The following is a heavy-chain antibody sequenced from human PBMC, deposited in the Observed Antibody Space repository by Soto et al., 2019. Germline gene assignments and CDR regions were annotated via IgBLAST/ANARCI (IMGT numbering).Heavy chain of an antibody. D-gene: IGHD3-16*01. CDR2: IKTDGSEK. J-gene: IGHJ6*02. CDR3: ARPVRGSPEDV. V-gene: IGHV3-7*05. Sequence: EVQLVESGGGLVQPGGSLRLSCEAYGFTFSAYWMGWVRQAPGTGLQWVATIKTDGSEKYYVDSVTGRFTISRDNDKNSLYLQLNTLRAEDTGVYYCARPVRGSPEDVWGQGTTVTVSS. CDR1: GFTFSAYW.